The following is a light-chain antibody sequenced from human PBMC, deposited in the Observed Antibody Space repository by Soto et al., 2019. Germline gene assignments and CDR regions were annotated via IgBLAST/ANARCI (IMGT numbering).Light chain of an antibody. V-gene: IGLV2-11*01. CDR2: DVS. CDR1: HSDVGGYNY. CDR3: CSYAGSYV. J-gene: IGLJ1*01. Sequence: QSALIQPASVSGSPGQSITISCTGTHSDVGGYNYVSWYQQHPGKAPKLMIYDVSKRPSGVPDRFSGSKSGNTASLTISGLQAEDEADYYCCSYAGSYVFGTGTKLTVL.